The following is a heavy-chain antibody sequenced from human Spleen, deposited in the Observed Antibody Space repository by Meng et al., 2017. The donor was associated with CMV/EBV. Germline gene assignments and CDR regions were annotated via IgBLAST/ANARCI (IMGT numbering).Heavy chain of an antibody. CDR1: GGTFSSYA. Sequence: ASVKVSCKASGGTFSSYAISWVRQAPGQGLEWMGIINPSGGSTSYAQKFQGRVTMTRDTSTSTVYMELSSLRSEDTAVYYCARDAPGDTAMVTWAFDYWGQGTLVTVSS. CDR2: INPSGGST. V-gene: IGHV1-46*01. D-gene: IGHD5-18*01. CDR3: ARDAPGDTAMVTWAFDY. J-gene: IGHJ4*02.